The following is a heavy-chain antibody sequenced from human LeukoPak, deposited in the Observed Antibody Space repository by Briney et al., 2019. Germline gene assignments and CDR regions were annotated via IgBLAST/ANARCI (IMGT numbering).Heavy chain of an antibody. V-gene: IGHV4-39*01. J-gene: IGHJ3*02. D-gene: IGHD3-22*01. CDR3: ATLITGVQAFDI. CDR1: GGSITSNNNY. Sequence: MTSETLSLTCIVSGGSITSNNNYWVWIRQPPGKGLEWIGSLYYSGIFYYNPSLKRRVTISGDTSEKQFSLRLSSVTAADTAVYYCATLITGVQAFDIWGQGTMVTVSS. CDR2: LYYSGIF.